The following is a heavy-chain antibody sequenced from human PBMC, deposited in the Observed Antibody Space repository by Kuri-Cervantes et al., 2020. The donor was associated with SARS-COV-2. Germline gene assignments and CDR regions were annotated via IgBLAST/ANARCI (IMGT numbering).Heavy chain of an antibody. J-gene: IGHJ4*02. CDR3: TTDQVAGSYCSSTSRYEDY. D-gene: IGHD2-2*01. CDR1: GFTFSSYA. Sequence: GESLKISCAASGFTFSSYAMSWVRQAPGKGLEWVSAISGSGGSTYYADSVKGRFTISRDNSKNTLYLQMNSLRAEDAAVYYCTTDQVAGSYCSSTSRYEDYWGQGTLVTVSS. CDR2: ISGSGGST. V-gene: IGHV3-23*01.